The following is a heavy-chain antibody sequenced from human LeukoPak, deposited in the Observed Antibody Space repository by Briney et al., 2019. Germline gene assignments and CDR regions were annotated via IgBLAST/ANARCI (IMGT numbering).Heavy chain of an antibody. J-gene: IGHJ4*02. CDR3: ARGQPPYSDGGPSCAGGFYYYDN. Sequence: SETLSLTCAVYGGSFSGYYWSWIRQTPGKGLEWIGEINHSGSAKYNPSLKSRATISVTLSKNQFSLDLSSVTAADIGAYYCARGQPPYSDGGPSCAGGFYYYDNWGQGSLVTVSS. V-gene: IGHV4-34*01. D-gene: IGHD2-15*01. CDR2: INHSGSA. CDR1: GGSFSGYY.